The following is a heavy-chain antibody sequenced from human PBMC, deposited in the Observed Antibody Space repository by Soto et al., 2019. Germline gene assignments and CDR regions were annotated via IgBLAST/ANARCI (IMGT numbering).Heavy chain of an antibody. J-gene: IGHJ3*02. D-gene: IGHD3-9*01. V-gene: IGHV4-39*01. CDR3: SRRDIWTGYLRRFDAFDI. CDR1: GGSISSSSYY. CDR2: IYYSGST. Sequence: QLQLQESGPGLVKPSETLSLTCTVSGGSISSSSYYWGWIRQPPGKGLEWIGSIYYSGSTYYNPSLKSRVTISVDTAKNQFSLKLSSVTAADTAVYYCSRRDIWTGYLRRFDAFDIWGQGTMVTVSS.